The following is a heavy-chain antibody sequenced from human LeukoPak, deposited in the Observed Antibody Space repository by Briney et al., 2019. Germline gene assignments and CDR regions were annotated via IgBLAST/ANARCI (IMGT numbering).Heavy chain of an antibody. CDR2: INPSGGST. Sequence: ASVKVSCKASGYTFTSYYMHWVRQAPGQGLEWMGIINPSGGSTTYAQNFQGRVTMTRDTSTSTVYMELSSLRSEDTAVYYCARENLGIGGNGCFDLWGRGTLVTVSS. V-gene: IGHV1-46*01. CDR1: GYTFTSYY. CDR3: ARENLGIGGNGCFDL. D-gene: IGHD4-23*01. J-gene: IGHJ2*01.